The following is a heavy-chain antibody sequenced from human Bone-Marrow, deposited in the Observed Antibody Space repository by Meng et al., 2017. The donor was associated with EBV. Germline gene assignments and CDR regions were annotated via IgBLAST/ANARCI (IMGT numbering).Heavy chain of an antibody. CDR3: AHRGLRWFDY. CDR1: GFTRSSSGVG. V-gene: IGHV2-5*02. Sequence: QSRVIEAGPTRVKPPQNHALTWACPGFTRSSSGVGVGWILQPPGKALEWLALIYWDDDKRYSPSLKSRHTITKDTSKTQVVLTMTNMDPVDTATYYCAHRGLRWFDYWGQGTLVTVSS. CDR2: IYWDDDK. J-gene: IGHJ4*02. D-gene: IGHD4-23*01.